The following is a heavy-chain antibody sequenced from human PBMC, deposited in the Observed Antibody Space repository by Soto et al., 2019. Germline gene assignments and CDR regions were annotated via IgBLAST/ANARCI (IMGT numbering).Heavy chain of an antibody. D-gene: IGHD1-26*01. CDR3: ARDVNREGSWTGGDY. Sequence: GGSLRLSCAASGFTFSSYGMHWVRQAPGKGLEWVAVIWYDGSNKYYADSVKGRFTISRDNSKNTLYLQMNSLRAEDTAVYYCARDVNREGSWTGGDYWGQGTLVTVSS. CDR2: IWYDGSNK. J-gene: IGHJ4*02. CDR1: GFTFSSYG. V-gene: IGHV3-33*01.